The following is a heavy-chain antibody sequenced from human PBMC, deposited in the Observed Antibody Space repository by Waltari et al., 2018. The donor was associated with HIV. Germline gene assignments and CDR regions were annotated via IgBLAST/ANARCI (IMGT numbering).Heavy chain of an antibody. CDR1: GFPFSRYA. V-gene: IGHV3-30-3*01. Sequence: QDQLVESGGGVVQPGRSLRLSCAASGFPFSRYAMHWVRQAPGKGLEWVAVISFDGSSAYYADSVKGRFTISKDNPNNTLYLQMKSLISEDTAVYFCARDSLYSDSSGYYFRPFDMWGQGTMV. CDR3: ARDSLYSDSSGYYFRPFDM. J-gene: IGHJ3*02. D-gene: IGHD3-22*01. CDR2: ISFDGSSA.